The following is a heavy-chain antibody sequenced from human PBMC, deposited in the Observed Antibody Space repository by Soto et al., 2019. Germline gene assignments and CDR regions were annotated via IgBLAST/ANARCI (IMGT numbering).Heavy chain of an antibody. J-gene: IGHJ4*02. V-gene: IGHV3-23*01. Sequence: EVQLLESGGGLVQPGGSLRLSCAASGFKFGSYAMTWVRQAPGKGLEWVSSISSSGVSTFCADSVKGRFTISRDNSKNTLFLQMSSLRVDDTAIYYCAKDRISSPHWGQGTLVTVSS. D-gene: IGHD3-10*01. CDR2: ISSSGVST. CDR3: AKDRISSPH. CDR1: GFKFGSYA.